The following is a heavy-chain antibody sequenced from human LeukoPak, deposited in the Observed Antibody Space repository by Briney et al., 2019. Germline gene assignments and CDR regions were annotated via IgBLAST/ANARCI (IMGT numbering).Heavy chain of an antibody. V-gene: IGHV4-59*01. J-gene: IGHJ4*02. CDR2: IYYSGST. Sequence: PSETLSLTCTVSGGSISSYYWSWIRQPPGMGLEWIGYIYYSGSTNYNPSLKSRVTISVDTSKDQFSLKLSSVTAADTAVYYCAAGVYDSSGDYFDYWGQGTLVTVSS. CDR1: GGSISSYY. CDR3: AAGVYDSSGDYFDY. D-gene: IGHD3-22*01.